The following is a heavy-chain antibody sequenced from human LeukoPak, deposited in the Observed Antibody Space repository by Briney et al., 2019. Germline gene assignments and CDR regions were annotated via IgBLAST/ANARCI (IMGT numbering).Heavy chain of an antibody. J-gene: IGHJ6*02. CDR3: ARVVPAAIYGMDV. D-gene: IGHD2-2*01. CDR1: GYTFTGYY. CDR2: INPNSGGT. V-gene: IGHV1-2*02. Sequence: ASVKVSCKASGYTFTGYYMHWVRPAPGQGLEWMGWINPNSGGTNYAQKFQGRVTMTRDTSISTAYMELSRLRSDDTAVYYCARVVPAAIYGMDVWGQGTTVTVSS.